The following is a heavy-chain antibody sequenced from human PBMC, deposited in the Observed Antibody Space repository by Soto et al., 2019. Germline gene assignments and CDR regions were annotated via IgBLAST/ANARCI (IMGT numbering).Heavy chain of an antibody. CDR2: IYYSGST. Sequence: QVQLQESGPGLVKPSQTLSLTCTVSGGSISSGGYYWSWIRQHPGKGLEWIGYIYYSGSTYYNPSLKCPVTLSVDTSKYQFSLKLSSVTAADTAVYYCASSGYSYSFSPDLTHWYFDLWGRGTLVTVSS. J-gene: IGHJ2*01. CDR1: GGSISSGGYY. D-gene: IGHD5-18*01. CDR3: ASSGYSYSFSPDLTHWYFDL. V-gene: IGHV4-31*01.